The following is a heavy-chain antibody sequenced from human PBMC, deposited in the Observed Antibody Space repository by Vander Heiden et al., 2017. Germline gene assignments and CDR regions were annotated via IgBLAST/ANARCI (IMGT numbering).Heavy chain of an antibody. J-gene: IGHJ6*02. CDR1: GFTSSHYA. Sequence: EVQLLESGGGLVQPWGSLRLSCAASGFTSSHYAMSWVRQAPGKGLEWVSVMSGSGYSTYHADSVKGRFSISRDNSKNTLYLQMNSLRAEDTAVYYCAKVGAFYYYYAMDVWGQGTTVTVSS. V-gene: IGHV3-23*01. CDR3: AKVGAFYYYYAMDV. CDR2: MSGSGYST.